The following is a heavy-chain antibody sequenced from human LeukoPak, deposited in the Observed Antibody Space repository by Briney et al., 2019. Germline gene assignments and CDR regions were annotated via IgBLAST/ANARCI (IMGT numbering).Heavy chain of an antibody. CDR1: GFALSSHW. CDR3: ARNNGMDV. Sequence: GGSLRLSCAASGFALSSHWMTWVRQVPGRGPEWVANVNRDGSETYYLDSVKGRFTISNDNAKNSLYLQMNSLRAEDTALYHCARNNGMDVWGQGTTVIVSS. CDR2: VNRDGSET. J-gene: IGHJ6*02. V-gene: IGHV3-7*03.